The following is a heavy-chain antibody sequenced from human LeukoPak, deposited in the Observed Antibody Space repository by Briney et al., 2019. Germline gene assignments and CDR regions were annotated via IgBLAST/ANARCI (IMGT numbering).Heavy chain of an antibody. V-gene: IGHV3-30-3*01. CDR3: EGGIRYFDWLPLDY. J-gene: IGHJ4*02. CDR1: GFTFSSYA. D-gene: IGHD3-9*01. CDR2: ISYDGSNK. Sequence: GRSLRLSCAASGFTFSSYAMHWVRQAPGKGLEWVAVISYDGSNKYYADSVKSRFTISRDNSKNTLYLQMNSLRAEDTFFFHAEGGIRYFDWLPLDYWGQGTLVTVSS.